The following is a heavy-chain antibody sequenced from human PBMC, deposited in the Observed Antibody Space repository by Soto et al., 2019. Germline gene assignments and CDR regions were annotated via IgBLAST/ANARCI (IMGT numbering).Heavy chain of an antibody. CDR2: FDPEDGET. CDR1: GYTLTELS. J-gene: IGHJ6*02. Sequence: ASVKGSCKVSGYTLTELSMHWVRQAPGKGLEWMGGFDPEDGETIYAQKFQGRVTMTEDTSTDTAYMELSSLRSEDTAVYYCATDGVSYGGRDYYYYGMDVWGQGTTVTXSS. CDR3: ATDGVSYGGRDYYYYGMDV. V-gene: IGHV1-24*01. D-gene: IGHD2-15*01.